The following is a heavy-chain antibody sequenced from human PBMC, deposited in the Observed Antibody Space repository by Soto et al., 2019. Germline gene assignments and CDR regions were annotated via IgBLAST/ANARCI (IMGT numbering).Heavy chain of an antibody. V-gene: IGHV4-31*03. Sequence: PSGTLSPTYPVSGGSLSSGGSFWSWLRPHPGKGLEWIGYIYYSGSTYYNPSLKSRVTISVDTSKNQFSLKLSSVTAADTAVYYCARGRGIVATINRSLLFDYWGQGTLVTVSS. D-gene: IGHD5-12*01. CDR3: ARGRGIVATINRSLLFDY. J-gene: IGHJ4*02. CDR1: GGSLSSGGSF. CDR2: IYYSGST.